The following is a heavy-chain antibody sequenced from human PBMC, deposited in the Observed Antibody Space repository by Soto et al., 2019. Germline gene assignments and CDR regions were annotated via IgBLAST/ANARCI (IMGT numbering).Heavy chain of an antibody. J-gene: IGHJ6*02. Sequence: GGALRLSCAASGFTFSNAWMSWVRQAPGKGLEWVGRIKSKTDGGTTDYAAPVKGRFTISRDDSKNTLYLQMNSLKTEDTAVYYCTTLYDILTGPYYYYGMDVWGQGTTVTVS. D-gene: IGHD3-9*01. CDR1: GFTFSNAW. V-gene: IGHV3-15*01. CDR2: IKSKTDGGTT. CDR3: TTLYDILTGPYYYYGMDV.